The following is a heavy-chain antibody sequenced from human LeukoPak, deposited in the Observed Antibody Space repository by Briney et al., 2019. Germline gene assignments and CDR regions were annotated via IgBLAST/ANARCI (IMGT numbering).Heavy chain of an antibody. V-gene: IGHV3-23*01. CDR1: GFTVSSNY. CDR2: ISGSGGST. J-gene: IGHJ4*02. CDR3: AKAGDMVRGVITPKYFDY. D-gene: IGHD3-10*01. Sequence: GGSLRLSCAASGFTVSSNYMSWVRQAPGKGLEWVSAISGSGGSTYYADSVKGRFTISRDNSKNTLYLQMNSLRAEDTAVYYCAKAGDMVRGVITPKYFDYWGRGTLVTVSS.